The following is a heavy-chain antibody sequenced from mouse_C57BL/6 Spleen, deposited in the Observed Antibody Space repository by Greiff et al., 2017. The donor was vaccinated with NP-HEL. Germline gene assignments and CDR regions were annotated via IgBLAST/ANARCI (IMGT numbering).Heavy chain of an antibody. CDR3: ARGDDGYPYYLDY. CDR2: ISYSGST. Sequence: EVMLVESGPGMVKPSQSLSLTCTVTGYSITSGYDWHWIRHFPGNKLEWMGYISYSGSTNYNPSLKSRISITHDTSKNHFFLKLNSVTTEDTATYYCARGDDGYPYYLDYWGQGTTLTVSS. CDR1: GYSITSGYD. V-gene: IGHV3-1*01. J-gene: IGHJ2*01. D-gene: IGHD2-3*01.